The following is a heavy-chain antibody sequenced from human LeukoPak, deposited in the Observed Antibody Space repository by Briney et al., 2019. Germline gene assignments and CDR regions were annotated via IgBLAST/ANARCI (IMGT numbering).Heavy chain of an antibody. Sequence: ASVKVSCKASGYTFTGYYMHWVRQAPGQGLEWMGRINPNSGGTNYAQKFQGRVTMTSDTSISTAYMELSRLRSDDTAVYYCAREVGAAAGTPFFDYWGQGTLVTVSS. CDR1: GYTFTGYY. CDR3: AREVGAAAGTPFFDY. V-gene: IGHV1-2*06. D-gene: IGHD6-13*01. J-gene: IGHJ4*02. CDR2: INPNSGGT.